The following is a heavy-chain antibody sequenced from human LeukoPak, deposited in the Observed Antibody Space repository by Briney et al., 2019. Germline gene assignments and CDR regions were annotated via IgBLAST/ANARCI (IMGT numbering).Heavy chain of an antibody. CDR2: ISPNGGST. CDR1: GGTFSSYA. CDR3: ARAADGSGYFSRCFDH. V-gene: IGHV1-46*01. Sequence: ASVKVSCKASGGTFSSYAISWVRQAPGQGLEWMGIISPNGGSTSYAQKFQGRVTMTRDTSTSTVYMELSSLRSEDTAVYYCARAADGSGYFSRCFDHWGQGALVTVSS. D-gene: IGHD3-22*01. J-gene: IGHJ4*02.